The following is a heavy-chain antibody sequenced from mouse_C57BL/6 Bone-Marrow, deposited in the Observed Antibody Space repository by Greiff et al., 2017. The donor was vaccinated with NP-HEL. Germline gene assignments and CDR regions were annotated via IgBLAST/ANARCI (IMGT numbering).Heavy chain of an antibody. D-gene: IGHD1-1*01. CDR1: GFTFSDYY. Sequence: VQRVESEGGLVQPGSSMKLSCTASGFTFSDYYMAWVRQVPEKGLEWVANINYDGSSTYYLDSLKSRFIISRDNAKNILYLQMSSLKSEDTATYYFARDMDYGSSYDYAMDYWGQGTSVTVSS. V-gene: IGHV5-16*01. CDR2: INYDGSST. J-gene: IGHJ4*01. CDR3: ARDMDYGSSYDYAMDY.